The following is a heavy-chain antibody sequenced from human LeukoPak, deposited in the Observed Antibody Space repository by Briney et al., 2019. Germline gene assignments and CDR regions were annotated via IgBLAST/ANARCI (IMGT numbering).Heavy chain of an antibody. CDR1: GFTFSSYS. V-gene: IGHV3-21*01. CDR2: ISSSSSYI. J-gene: IGHJ6*03. Sequence: PGGSLRLSCAASGFTFSSYSMNWVRQAPGKGLEWVSSISSSSSYIYYADSVKGRFTISRDNAKNSLYLQMNSLRAEDTAVYYCARDNVAVAGTDYYYMDVWGKGTTVTISS. CDR3: ARDNVAVAGTDYYYMDV. D-gene: IGHD6-19*01.